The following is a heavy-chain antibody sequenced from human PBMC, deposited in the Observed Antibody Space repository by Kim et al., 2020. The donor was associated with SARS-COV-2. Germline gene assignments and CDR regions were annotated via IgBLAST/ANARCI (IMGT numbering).Heavy chain of an antibody. CDR2: GDR. CDR3: ARGPGGMDV. J-gene: IGHJ6*02. Sequence: GDRTYATGFTGRFVLSLDTSVSTAYLQSSSLRAEETAVYYCARGPGGMDVWGQGTTVTVSS. V-gene: IGHV7-4-1*02.